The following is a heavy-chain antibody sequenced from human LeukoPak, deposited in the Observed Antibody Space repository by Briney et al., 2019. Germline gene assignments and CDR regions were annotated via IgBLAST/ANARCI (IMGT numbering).Heavy chain of an antibody. V-gene: IGHV3-23*01. CDR1: GFTFSSHG. D-gene: IGHD5-24*01. J-gene: IGHJ4*02. Sequence: GGSLRLSCAASGFTFSSHGMNWVRQAPGKGLEWVSGIIPSGHTTYYADSVRSRFTISRDNSRNTLYLQTNSLRAEDTAVYYCAKDDRWLQFCCWGQGTLVTVSA. CDR2: IIPSGHTT. CDR3: AKDDRWLQFCC.